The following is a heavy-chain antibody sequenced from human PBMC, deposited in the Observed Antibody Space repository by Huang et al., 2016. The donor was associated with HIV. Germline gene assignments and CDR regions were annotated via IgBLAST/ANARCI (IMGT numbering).Heavy chain of an antibody. D-gene: IGHD3-22*01. CDR2: ISAASGDT. CDR1: GYTCTSYG. V-gene: IGHV1-18*01. CDR3: ARDPKYHRIGYYRQRRGIDI. J-gene: IGHJ3*02. Sequence: QIQLMQSGPELKQPGASVKVSCKASGYTCTSYGITWVRQAPGQGPEWMGGISAASGDTEYAQKFQGRVTLTTDTSTNIAYMELRSLRSDDTAKYYCARDPKYHRIGYYRQRRGIDIWGQGTMVIVSS.